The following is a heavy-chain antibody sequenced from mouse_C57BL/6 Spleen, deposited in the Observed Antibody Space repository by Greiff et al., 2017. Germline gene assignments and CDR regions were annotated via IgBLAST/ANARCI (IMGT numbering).Heavy chain of an antibody. J-gene: IGHJ3*01. D-gene: IGHD2-2*01. V-gene: IGHV1-72*01. Sequence: QVQLKQPGAELVKPGASVTLSCTASGYTFPSYWLPWVKPRPGRGLEWIGRLDPNGGGPKDTEKFKSKATLTVDKPSSTAYLQLSSLTSADSAVYDCARERNEGYDAWFADWGKGTLVTVSA. CDR2: LDPNGGGP. CDR1: GYTFPSYW. CDR3: ARERNEGYDAWFAD.